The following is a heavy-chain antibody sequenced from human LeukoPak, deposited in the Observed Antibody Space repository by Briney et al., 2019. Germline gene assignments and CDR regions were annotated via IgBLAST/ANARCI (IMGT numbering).Heavy chain of an antibody. CDR1: GFTFSSYA. Sequence: GGSLRLSCAASGFTFSSYAMSWVRQAPGKGLEWDSAISGSGGSTYYADSVKVRFTISRDNSKNTLYLQMKSLRAEDTAVYYCAKDQAVTTSGAFDIWGQGTMVTVSS. CDR3: AKDQAVTTSGAFDI. J-gene: IGHJ3*02. CDR2: ISGSGGST. D-gene: IGHD4-17*01. V-gene: IGHV3-23*01.